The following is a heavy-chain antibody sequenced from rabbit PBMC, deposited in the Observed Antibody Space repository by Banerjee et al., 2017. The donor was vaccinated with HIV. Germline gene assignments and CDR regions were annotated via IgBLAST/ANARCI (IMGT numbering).Heavy chain of an antibody. J-gene: IGHJ6*01. CDR3: ARDLGGSSDL. CDR1: GFSFSSGLP. D-gene: IGHD8-1*01. V-gene: IGHV1S40*01. CDR2: VDTGDGTT. Sequence: VESGGGLVKPGASLTLTCKASGFSFSSGLPLCWVRQAPGKGLEWIASVDTGDGTTYYASWVNGRFTVSLDNAQNTVFLQMTSLTPADTATYFCARDLGGSSDLWGQGTLVTVS.